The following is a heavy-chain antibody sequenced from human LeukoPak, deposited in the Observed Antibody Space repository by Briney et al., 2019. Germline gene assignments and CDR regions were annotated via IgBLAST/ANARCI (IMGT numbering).Heavy chain of an antibody. CDR3: ARGLAFGVAAAFDI. D-gene: IGHD3-3*01. J-gene: IGHJ3*02. CDR2: INHSGST. V-gene: IGHV4-34*01. Sequence: PSETLSLTCAVYGESFSGYYWSWIRQPPGKGLEWIGEINHSGSTNYNPSLKSRVTISVDTSKNQFSLRLSSVTAADTAVYYCARGLAFGVAAAFDIWGQGTMVTVSS. CDR1: GESFSGYY.